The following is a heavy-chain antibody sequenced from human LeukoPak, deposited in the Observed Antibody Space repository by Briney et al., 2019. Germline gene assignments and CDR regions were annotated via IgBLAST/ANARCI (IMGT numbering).Heavy chain of an antibody. CDR3: ARVGDYDILTGYPHYYYYMDV. CDR2: IYYSGST. V-gene: IGHV4-59*01. J-gene: IGHJ6*03. D-gene: IGHD3-9*01. Sequence: SETLSLTCTVSGGSISSYYWSWIRQPPGKGLEWIGYIYYSGSTNYNPSLKSRVTISVDTSKNQFSLKLSSVTAADTAVYYCARVGDYDILTGYPHYYYYMDVWGKGTTVTVSS. CDR1: GGSISSYY.